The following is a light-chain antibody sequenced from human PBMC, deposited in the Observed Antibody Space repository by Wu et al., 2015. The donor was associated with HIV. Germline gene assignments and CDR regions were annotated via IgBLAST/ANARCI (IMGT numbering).Light chain of an antibody. Sequence: QMTQSPSSLSASVGDRVTITCRASQGISNSLAWYQQEPEKAPKLLISEASTLANGVPSRFSGSGSGTDFTLTISSLQPEDFATYHCQQYFSSRTFGQGTKVEIK. CDR1: QGISNS. CDR3: QQYFSSRT. J-gene: IGKJ1*01. CDR2: EAS. V-gene: IGKV1-NL1*01.